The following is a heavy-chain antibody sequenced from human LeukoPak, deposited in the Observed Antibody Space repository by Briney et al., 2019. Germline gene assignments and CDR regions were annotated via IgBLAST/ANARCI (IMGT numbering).Heavy chain of an antibody. CDR2: ISFDGRNK. Sequence: SGGSLRLSCAASEFTFSSYALHWVRQAPGKGLEWVAVISFDGRNKYYADSVKGRFTISRDNSKNTLNLQMNSLRAEDTAVYYCAGDGQAVAENWGQGTMVTVSS. CDR1: EFTFSSYA. CDR3: AGDGQAVAEN. D-gene: IGHD6-19*01. J-gene: IGHJ3*01. V-gene: IGHV3-30*04.